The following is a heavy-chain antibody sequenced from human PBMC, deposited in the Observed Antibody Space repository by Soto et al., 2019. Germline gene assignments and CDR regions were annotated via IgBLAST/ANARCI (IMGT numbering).Heavy chain of an antibody. J-gene: IGHJ6*02. Sequence: QVQLVQSGAEVKKPGSSVKVSCKASGGTFSSYAISWVRQAPGQGLEWMGGIIPIFGTANYAQKFQGRVTIDADESTSTAYMELSSLTSEDTAVYYWAGAYSSSWQYYYYGMDVWGQGTTVTVSS. CDR2: IIPIFGTA. D-gene: IGHD6-13*01. CDR1: GGTFSSYA. CDR3: AGAYSSSWQYYYYGMDV. V-gene: IGHV1-69*01.